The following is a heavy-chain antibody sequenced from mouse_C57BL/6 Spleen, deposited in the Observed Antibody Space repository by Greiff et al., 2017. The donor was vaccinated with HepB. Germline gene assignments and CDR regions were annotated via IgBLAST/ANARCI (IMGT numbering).Heavy chain of an antibody. Sequence: EVQLQQSGAELVRPGASVKLSCTASGFNIKDDYMHWVKQRPEQGLEWIGWIDPENGDTEYASKFQGKATITADTSSNTAYLQLSSLTSEDTAVYYCTKRLLPVAYWGQGKLVTVSA. CDR2: IDPENGDT. CDR1: GFNIKDDY. V-gene: IGHV14-4*01. J-gene: IGHJ3*01. CDR3: TKRLLPVAY. D-gene: IGHD2-3*01.